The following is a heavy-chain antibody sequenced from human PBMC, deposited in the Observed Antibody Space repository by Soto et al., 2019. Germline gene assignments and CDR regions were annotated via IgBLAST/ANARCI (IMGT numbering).Heavy chain of an antibody. J-gene: IGHJ4*02. D-gene: IGHD3-3*01. CDR2: IYYSGRT. Sequence: SETLSLTYDVSGGSINRAGYYWSWIRQHPRKGLEWIGYIYYSGRTYYNPSLKSRVTISIDTAKTRFSLKLSSVTAADTAVYYCARVQTLFGILNVFGYWGPGTLVTVSS. V-gene: IGHV4-31*11. CDR3: ARVQTLFGILNVFGY. CDR1: GGSINRAGYY.